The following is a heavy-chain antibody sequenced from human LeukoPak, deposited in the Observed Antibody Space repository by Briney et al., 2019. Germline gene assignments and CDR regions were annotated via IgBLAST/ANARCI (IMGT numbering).Heavy chain of an antibody. V-gene: IGHV3-30-3*01. CDR3: ARARTGIFDY. D-gene: IGHD6-13*01. CDR1: GFTFSSYA. J-gene: IGHJ4*02. CDR2: ISYDGSNK. Sequence: GGSLRLSCAASGFTFSSYAMHWVRQAPGKGLEWVAVISYDGSNKYYADSVKGRFTISRDNSKNTLYLQVNSLRAEDTAVYYCARARTGIFDYWGQGTLVTVSS.